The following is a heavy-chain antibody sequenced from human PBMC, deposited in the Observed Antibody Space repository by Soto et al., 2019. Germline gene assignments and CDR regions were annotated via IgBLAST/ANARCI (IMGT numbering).Heavy chain of an antibody. CDR3: ARDKVTIFGVVTLYYFDY. Sequence: GASVKVSCKASGYTFTSYAMHWVRQAPGQRLEWMGWINAGNGNTKYSQKFQGRVTITRDTSASTAYMELSSLRSEDTAVYYCARDKVTIFGVVTLYYFDYWGQGTLVTVSS. CDR2: INAGNGNT. D-gene: IGHD3-3*01. J-gene: IGHJ4*02. V-gene: IGHV1-3*01. CDR1: GYTFTSYA.